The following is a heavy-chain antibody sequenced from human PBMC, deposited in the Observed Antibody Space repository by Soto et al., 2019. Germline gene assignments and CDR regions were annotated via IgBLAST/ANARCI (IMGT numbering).Heavy chain of an antibody. CDR2: ISYDGRNK. V-gene: IGHV3-30*04. D-gene: IGHD4-4*01. CDR1: GFTFSSYA. CDR3: ARPLWRNDYNWGYFDL. Sequence: QVQLVESGGGVVQPGRSLRLSCAASGFTFSSYAMHWVRQAPGKGLEWGAVISYDGRNKYYADSVKGRFTISRDNSKNTLYLQMNSLRAEDTAVYYCARPLWRNDYNWGYFDLWGRGTLVTVSS. J-gene: IGHJ2*01.